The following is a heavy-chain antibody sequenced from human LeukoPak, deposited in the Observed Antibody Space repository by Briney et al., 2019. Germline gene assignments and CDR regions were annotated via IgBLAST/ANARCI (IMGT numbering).Heavy chain of an antibody. J-gene: IGHJ4*02. V-gene: IGHV3-30-3*01. CDR1: GFTFSAYP. CDR3: ARALTVAAFFDY. Sequence: GRSLRLSCAVSGFTFSAYPMHWVRPAPGKGLEWVAVLSYDGTNEYYGDSVKGRFTISRDNSKNTLYLQMNSLRAEDTAVYYCARALTVAAFFDYWGQGTLVTVSS. D-gene: IGHD4-23*01. CDR2: LSYDGTNE.